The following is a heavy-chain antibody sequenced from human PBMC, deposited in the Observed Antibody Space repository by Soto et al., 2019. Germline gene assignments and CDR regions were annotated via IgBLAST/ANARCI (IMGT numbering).Heavy chain of an antibody. V-gene: IGHV4-34*01. J-gene: IGHJ4*02. CDR1: GGSFSGYY. CDR2: INHSGST. D-gene: IGHD3-16*02. CDR3: ARGRSIWGSYRTHAFDY. Sequence: QVQLQQWGAGLLKPSETLSLTCAVYGGSFSGYYWSWIRQPPGKGLEWIGEINHSGSTNYNPSLKSRVTISVDTSKNQFSLKLSSVTAADTAVYYCARGRSIWGSYRTHAFDYWGQGTLVTVSS.